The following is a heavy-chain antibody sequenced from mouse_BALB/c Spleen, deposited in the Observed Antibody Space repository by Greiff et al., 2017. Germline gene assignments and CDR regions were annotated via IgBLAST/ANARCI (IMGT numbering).Heavy chain of an antibody. CDR2: IDPANGNT. Sequence: EVQLQQSGAELVKPGASVKLSCTASDFNIKDTYMHWVKQRPEQGLEWIGRIDPANGNTKYDPKFQGKATITADTSSNTAYLQLSSLTSEDTAVYYCARSRYYGSTSFAYWGQGTLVTVSA. CDR1: DFNIKDTY. V-gene: IGHV14-3*02. D-gene: IGHD1-1*01. J-gene: IGHJ3*01. CDR3: ARSRYYGSTSFAY.